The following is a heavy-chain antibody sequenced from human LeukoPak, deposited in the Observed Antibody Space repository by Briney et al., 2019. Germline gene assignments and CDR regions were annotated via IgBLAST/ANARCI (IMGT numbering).Heavy chain of an antibody. CDR1: GGTFSSYA. V-gene: IGHV1-69*01. CDR3: ARVGPELGAFDI. CDR2: IIPIFGTA. Sequence: SVKVSCKASGGTFSSYAISWVRQAPGQGLEWMGGIIPIFGTANYAQKFQGRVTITADESTSTAYMELSSLRSEDTAVYYCARVGPELGAFDIWGQGTMVTVSS. D-gene: IGHD6-13*01. J-gene: IGHJ3*02.